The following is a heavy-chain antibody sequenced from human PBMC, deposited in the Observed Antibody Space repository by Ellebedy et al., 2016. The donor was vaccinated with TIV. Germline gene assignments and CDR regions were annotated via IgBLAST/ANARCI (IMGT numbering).Heavy chain of an antibody. J-gene: IGHJ4*02. Sequence: GESLKISXAASGFTVSSNYMSWVRQAPGKGLVWVSRINSDGSSTSYADSVKGRFTISRDNAKNTLYLQMNSLRAEDTAVYYCARGPLLSFYSSGWYGFYEPRGLPDYWGQGTLVTVSS. D-gene: IGHD6-19*01. CDR3: ARGPLLSFYSSGWYGFYEPRGLPDY. V-gene: IGHV3-74*01. CDR2: INSDGSST. CDR1: GFTVSSNY.